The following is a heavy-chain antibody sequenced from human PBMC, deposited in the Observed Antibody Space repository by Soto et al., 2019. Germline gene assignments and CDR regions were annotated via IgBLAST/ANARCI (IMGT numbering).Heavy chain of an antibody. Sequence: QVQLVQSGAEVKKPGASVKVSCKASGYNFNSYTISWVRQAPGQGLEWMGRISAYNGNTNYAQKRQGRVTMTTDTPRSTAYMELRSLRSDDTAVYHCARVVGARGHWFDPWGQGTLVTVSS. J-gene: IGHJ5*02. CDR1: GYNFNSYT. V-gene: IGHV1-18*01. CDR2: ISAYNGNT. CDR3: ARVVGARGHWFDP. D-gene: IGHD1-26*01.